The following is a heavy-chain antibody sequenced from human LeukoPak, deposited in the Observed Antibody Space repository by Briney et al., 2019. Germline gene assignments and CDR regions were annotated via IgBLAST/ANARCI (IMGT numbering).Heavy chain of an antibody. CDR1: GYSFTSYW. CDR2: MYHGDSDT. D-gene: IGHD6-19*01. J-gene: IGHJ3*02. Sequence: GESLKISCKGSGYSFTSYWFGWVRQMPGKGLEWMGIMYHGDSDTRYSPSFQEQVTISADKSISTAYLQWSSLKASDTAMYYCARTVEGIAVAGVAFDIWGQGTMVTVSS. V-gene: IGHV5-51*01. CDR3: ARTVEGIAVAGVAFDI.